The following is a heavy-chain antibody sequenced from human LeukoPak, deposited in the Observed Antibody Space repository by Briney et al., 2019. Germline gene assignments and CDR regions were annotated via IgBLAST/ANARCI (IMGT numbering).Heavy chain of an antibody. CDR1: RGSITSRSYY. CDR2: IYYIGST. J-gene: IGHJ6*03. Sequence: SETLSLTSTVPRGSITSRSYYWGWTRQPPGKGLEWIGRIYYIGSTYYNPSLKSRHTISADTSKNQLSLNLSSVTAADTGVYYCERHAHHSYYMDVWGKGTTVTVSS. CDR3: ERHAHHSYYMDV. V-gene: IGHV4-39*01.